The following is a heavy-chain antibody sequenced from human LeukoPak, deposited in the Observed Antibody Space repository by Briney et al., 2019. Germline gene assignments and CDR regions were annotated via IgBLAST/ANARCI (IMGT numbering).Heavy chain of an antibody. Sequence: GGSLRLSCAASGFTVSNNYMSWVRQAPGKGLEWVSAISGSGGSTYYADSVKGRFTISRDNSKNTLYLQMNSLRAEDTAVYYCAKGTGVLPHTDFDYWGQGTLVTVSS. CDR1: GFTVSNNY. D-gene: IGHD7-27*01. V-gene: IGHV3-23*01. J-gene: IGHJ4*02. CDR3: AKGTGVLPHTDFDY. CDR2: ISGSGGST.